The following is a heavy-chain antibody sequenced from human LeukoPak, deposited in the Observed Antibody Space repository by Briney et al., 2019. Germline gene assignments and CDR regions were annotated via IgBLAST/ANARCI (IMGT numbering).Heavy chain of an antibody. J-gene: IGHJ3*02. Sequence: GGSLRLSCAASGFTFSSYGMHWVRQAPGKGLEWVAVIWNDGSNEYYADSVKGRFTISRDNSKNTLYLQMNSLRAEDTAVYYCARIHSLYYYDSSGYGAFDIWGPGTVVTVSS. CDR2: IWNDGSNE. CDR3: ARIHSLYYYDSSGYGAFDI. CDR1: GFTFSSYG. V-gene: IGHV3-33*01. D-gene: IGHD3-22*01.